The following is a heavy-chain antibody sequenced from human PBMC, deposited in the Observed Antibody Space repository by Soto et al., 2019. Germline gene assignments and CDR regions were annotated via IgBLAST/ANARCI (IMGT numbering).Heavy chain of an antibody. D-gene: IGHD5-12*01. J-gene: IGHJ4*02. CDR1: GGSSSSHG. CDR2: IYYSGST. CDR3: ARGAPAEMATSFDY. Sequence: TSLTLSLTCTVAGGSSSSHGCSWIRQPPGKGPEWIGYIYYSGSTKYNPSLKSRVTISVDTSKKQFSLKLSSVTAADTAVYYCARGAPAEMATSFDYWGQGTLVTVPS. V-gene: IGHV4-59*11.